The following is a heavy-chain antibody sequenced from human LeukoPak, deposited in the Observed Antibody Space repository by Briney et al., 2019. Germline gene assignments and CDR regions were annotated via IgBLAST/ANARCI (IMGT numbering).Heavy chain of an antibody. V-gene: IGHV7-4-1*02. D-gene: IGHD6-19*01. Sequence: ASVKVSCKASGYTFTSYAMNWVRQAPGQGLEWMGWINTNTGNPTYAQGFTGRFVFSLDTSVSTAYLQISSLKAEDTAVYYCASAPMRQWHPPDAFDIWGQGTMVTVSS. J-gene: IGHJ3*02. CDR3: ASAPMRQWHPPDAFDI. CDR2: INTNTGNP. CDR1: GYTFTSYA.